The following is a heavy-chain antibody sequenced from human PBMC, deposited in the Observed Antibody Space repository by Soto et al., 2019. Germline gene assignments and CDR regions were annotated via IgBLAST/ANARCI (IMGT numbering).Heavy chain of an antibody. CDR2: ISGSGGST. D-gene: IGHD6-13*01. J-gene: IGHJ4*02. Sequence: GESLKNYSGASGFTFSNYAVTWARPSPGKGLEWVSTISGSGGSTYYADSVKGRFTISRDNSKNTLYLQMNSLRAEDTAVYYCAKDQGSSWYEIDYWGQGTLVTVSS. V-gene: IGHV3-23*01. CDR1: GFTFSNYA. CDR3: AKDQGSSWYEIDY.